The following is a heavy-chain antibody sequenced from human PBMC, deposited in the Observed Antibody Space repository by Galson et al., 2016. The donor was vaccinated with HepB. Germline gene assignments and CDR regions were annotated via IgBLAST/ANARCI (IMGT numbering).Heavy chain of an antibody. CDR2: ISYDGSNK. CDR3: ARDRRRYFDWFVL. V-gene: IGHV3-30-3*01. Sequence: SLRLSCAASGFTFSSYAMHWVRQAPGKGLEWVAVISYDGSNKYYADSVKRRFTISRDNSKNTLYLQMNSLRAEDTAVYYCARDRRRYFDWFVLWGQGTLVTVSS. CDR1: GFTFSSYA. D-gene: IGHD3-9*01. J-gene: IGHJ4*02.